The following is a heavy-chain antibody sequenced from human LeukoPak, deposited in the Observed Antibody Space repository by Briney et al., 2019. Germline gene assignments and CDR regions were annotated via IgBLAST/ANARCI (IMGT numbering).Heavy chain of an antibody. Sequence: PGGSLRLSCAASGFTFSSSAMSWVRQAPGKGLEWVSAISGSAITTYYADSVKGRFTISRDNSKTTLYLHLNSLRAEDTAVYYCAKGTGYYYDSAIYFDYWGQGTLV. J-gene: IGHJ4*02. CDR2: ISGSAITT. CDR1: GFTFSSSA. CDR3: AKGTGYYYDSAIYFDY. V-gene: IGHV3-23*01. D-gene: IGHD3-22*01.